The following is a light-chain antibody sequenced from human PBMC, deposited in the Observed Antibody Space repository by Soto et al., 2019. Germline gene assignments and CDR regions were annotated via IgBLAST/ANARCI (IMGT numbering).Light chain of an antibody. Sequence: QSVLTQPASVSGSPGQSIAISCTGTFSDVGGYDYVSWYQQHPDKAPKLMIYEVTKRPSGVSNRFSGSKSGNTASLTISGLQPEVEADYYCSSHTSGSTRVFGSGTKVTV. CDR3: SSHTSGSTRV. J-gene: IGLJ1*01. CDR2: EVT. V-gene: IGLV2-14*01. CDR1: FSDVGGYDY.